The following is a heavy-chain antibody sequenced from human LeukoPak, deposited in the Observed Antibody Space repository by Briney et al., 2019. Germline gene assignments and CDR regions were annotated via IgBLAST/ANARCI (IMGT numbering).Heavy chain of an antibody. Sequence: SETLSLTCTVSVGSISSYYWSWIRQPPGKGLEWIGYIYYSGSTNYNPSLKSRVTISVDTSKNQFSLKLSFVTAADTAVYYCARTYYGSGGTPGWWFDPWGQGTLVTVSS. J-gene: IGHJ5*02. CDR1: VGSISSYY. CDR2: IYYSGST. CDR3: ARTYYGSGGTPGWWFDP. V-gene: IGHV4-59*01. D-gene: IGHD3-10*01.